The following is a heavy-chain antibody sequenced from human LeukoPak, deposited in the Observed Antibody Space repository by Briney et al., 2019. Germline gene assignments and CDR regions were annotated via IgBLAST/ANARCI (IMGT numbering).Heavy chain of an antibody. V-gene: IGHV3-23*01. D-gene: IGHD2-2*02. CDR2: ISGSGGST. CDR1: GFTFSSYA. Sequence: PGGSLRLSCAASGFTFSSYAMSWVRQAPGKGLEWVSAISGSGGSTYYADSVKGRFTISRDNSKNTLYLQMNSLRAEDTAVYYCAKDRFYCSSTSYYIDRFDYWGQGTLVTVSS. CDR3: AKDRFYCSSTSYYIDRFDY. J-gene: IGHJ4*02.